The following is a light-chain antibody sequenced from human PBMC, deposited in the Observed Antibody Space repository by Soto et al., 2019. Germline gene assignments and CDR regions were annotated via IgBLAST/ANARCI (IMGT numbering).Light chain of an antibody. J-gene: IGKJ2*01. CDR3: QQFYNTPPYT. CDR2: WAS. V-gene: IGKV4-1*01. Sequence: DTVMTQSPDSLAVFLGERATINYKARQSVFHSANNMNYLAWYQQKPGQSPKLLISWASIRDSGVPDRFSGSGSGTDFTLTINSLQAEDAAVYYCQQFYNTPPYTFGQGTRLEIK. CDR1: QSVFHSANNMNY.